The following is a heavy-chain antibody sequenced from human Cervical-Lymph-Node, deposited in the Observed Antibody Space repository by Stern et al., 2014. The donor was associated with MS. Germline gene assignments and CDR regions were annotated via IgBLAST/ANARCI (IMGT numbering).Heavy chain of an antibody. CDR1: GFSFTSSRMG. Sequence: QITLKESGPTLVKPTQTLTLTCTFSGFSFTSSRMGVGWIRQPPGKALEWLALIYWDDDTRYSPSLKTRPTITKDNSKSQVVLRLTNMAPEDTGTYYCARTDYSLLSGYSHFDYCGQGAPVTVSS. D-gene: IGHD3-3*01. CDR3: ARTDYSLLSGYSHFDY. V-gene: IGHV2-5*02. CDR2: IYWDDDT. J-gene: IGHJ4*02.